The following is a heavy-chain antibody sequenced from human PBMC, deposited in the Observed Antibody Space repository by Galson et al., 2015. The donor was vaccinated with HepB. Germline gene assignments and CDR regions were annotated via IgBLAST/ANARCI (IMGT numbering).Heavy chain of an antibody. V-gene: IGHV3-23*01. CDR1: GFTFSSYA. J-gene: IGHJ4*02. D-gene: IGHD3-22*01. Sequence: SLRLSCAASGFTFSSYAMSWVRQAPGKGLEWVSAISGSGGSTYYAGSVKGRFTISRDNSKNTLYLQMNSLRAEDTAVYYCAKGFYDSSGYPDWGQGTLVTVSS. CDR2: ISGSGGST. CDR3: AKGFYDSSGYPD.